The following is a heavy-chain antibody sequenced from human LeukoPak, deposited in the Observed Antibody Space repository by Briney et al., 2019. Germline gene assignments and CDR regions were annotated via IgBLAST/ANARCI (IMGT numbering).Heavy chain of an antibody. D-gene: IGHD3-22*01. V-gene: IGHV3-23*01. CDR2: ISGSGGST. CDR1: GFTFSSYA. J-gene: IGHJ6*02. Sequence: GGSLRLSCAASGFTFSSYAMSWVRQAPGKGLEWGSDISGSGGSTYYADSVKGGFTISRENSKKTLYLQMTTLRAYDTAVYYCAKDEPHYYDSSGYRHYYNGMDVWGHGTTVTVSS. CDR3: AKDEPHYYDSSGYRHYYNGMDV.